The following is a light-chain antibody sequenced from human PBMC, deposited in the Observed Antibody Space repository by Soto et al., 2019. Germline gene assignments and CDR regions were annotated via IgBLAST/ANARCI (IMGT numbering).Light chain of an antibody. CDR3: SSSYTTDNTLV. V-gene: IGLV2-14*01. Sequence: QSALTQPASVSGSPGQSITISCTGASSDVGVYKYVSWYQQHPGKAPKLMIYAVTNRPSGVSDRFSGSTSGNTASLTISGLQAEDEADYYCSSSYTTDNTLVFGGGTQLTV. J-gene: IGLJ2*01. CDR2: AVT. CDR1: SSDVGVYKY.